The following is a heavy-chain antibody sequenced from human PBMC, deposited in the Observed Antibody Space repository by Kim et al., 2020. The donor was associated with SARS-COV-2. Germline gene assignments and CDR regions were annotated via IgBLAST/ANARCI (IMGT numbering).Heavy chain of an antibody. Sequence: GGSLRLSCAASGFTFSSYGMHWVRQAPGKGLEWVAVISYDGSNKYYADSVKGRFTISRDNSKNTLYLQMNSLRAEDTAVYYCAKDEAEYCSSTSCYFVSRYYYYYGMDVWGQGTTVTVSS. J-gene: IGHJ6*02. D-gene: IGHD2-2*01. V-gene: IGHV3-30*18. CDR3: AKDEAEYCSSTSCYFVSRYYYYYGMDV. CDR1: GFTFSSYG. CDR2: ISYDGSNK.